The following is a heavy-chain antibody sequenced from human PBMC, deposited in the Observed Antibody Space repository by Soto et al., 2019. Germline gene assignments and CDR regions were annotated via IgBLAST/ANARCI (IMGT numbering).Heavy chain of an antibody. D-gene: IGHD1-26*01. CDR2: IIPIFGTA. J-gene: IGHJ4*02. CDR1: GGTFSSYA. V-gene: IGHV1-69*01. CDR3: PRGRELEAFDY. Sequence: QVQLVQSGAEVKKPGSSVKVSCKASGGTFSSYAISWVRQAPGQGLEWMGGIIPIFGTANYAQKFQGRVTITAGESSSTAYMELSSLTSDDTAVYYCPRGRELEAFDYWGQGTLVTVSS.